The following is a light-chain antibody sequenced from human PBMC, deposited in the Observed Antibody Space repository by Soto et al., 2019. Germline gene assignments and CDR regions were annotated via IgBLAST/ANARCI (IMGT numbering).Light chain of an antibody. Sequence: EIVLTQSPGTLSLSPGERATLSCRASQSVKSSYLAWYQQKPGQAPRLLIYGASSRATDIPDRFSGSGSGTDFTLTISRLEPEDFAVYYCQQYGSSLYTFGQGTKLEIK. V-gene: IGKV3-20*01. CDR3: QQYGSSLYT. J-gene: IGKJ2*01. CDR2: GAS. CDR1: QSVKSSY.